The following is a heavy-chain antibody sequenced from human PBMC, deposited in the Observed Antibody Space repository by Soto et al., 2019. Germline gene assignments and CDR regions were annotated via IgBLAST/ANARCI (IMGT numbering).Heavy chain of an antibody. J-gene: IGHJ3*02. V-gene: IGHV1-2*02. CDR1: GYPVTAYY. CDR3: ARGGGVGVAGSAAFDM. Sequence: QLHLVQSGAVVKKPGASVTVSCSASGYPVTAYYMHWVRQAPGRGLEWMGGINPATGAAKYTQTFQGRVTMTRDPSTSTVFMELSGLTSEDPAVFSCARGGGVGVAGSAAFDMWGQGTLVTVSS. D-gene: IGHD3-3*01. CDR2: INPATGAA.